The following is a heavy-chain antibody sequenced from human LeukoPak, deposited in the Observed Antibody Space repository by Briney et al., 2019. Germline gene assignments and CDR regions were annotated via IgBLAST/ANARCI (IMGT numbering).Heavy chain of an antibody. J-gene: IGHJ5*02. CDR2: ISAYNGNT. Sequence: GASVKVSCKASGYTFTSYGISWVRQAPGQGLEWMGWISAYNGNTNYAQKLQGRVTMTTDTSTSTAYMELRSLRSDDTAVYYCARVCRIAAAGTVVRWFDPWGQGTLVTVSS. V-gene: IGHV1-18*01. CDR3: ARVCRIAAAGTVVRWFDP. CDR1: GYTFTSYG. D-gene: IGHD6-13*01.